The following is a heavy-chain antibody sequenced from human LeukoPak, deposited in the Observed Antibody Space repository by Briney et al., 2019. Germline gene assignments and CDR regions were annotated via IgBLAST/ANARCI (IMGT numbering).Heavy chain of an antibody. D-gene: IGHD3-10*01. J-gene: IGHJ4*02. CDR3: AVTVITMVRGVIWDY. Sequence: SETLSLTCTVSGGSISSSSYYWGWIRQPPGKGLEWIGSIYYSGSTYYNPSLKSRVTISVDTSKNQFSLKLSSVSAADTAVYYCAVTVITMVRGVIWDYWGQGTLVTVSS. CDR1: GGSISSSSYY. V-gene: IGHV4-39*01. CDR2: IYYSGST.